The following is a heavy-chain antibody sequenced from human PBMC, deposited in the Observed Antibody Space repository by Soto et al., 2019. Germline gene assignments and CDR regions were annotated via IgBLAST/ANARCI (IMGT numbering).Heavy chain of an antibody. CDR3: TSRRDWTAVDPLDH. CDR2: IRSKTNNYAT. Sequence: GGSLRLSCAASGFTFSDSAIRWVRQASGKGLEWVGRIRSKTNNYATAFNAPVKGRFTISRDDSKNTVYLQMNNLKLDDTALYYCTSRRDWTAVDPLDHGGQGPLVTVSS. V-gene: IGHV3-73*01. D-gene: IGHD5-18*01. J-gene: IGHJ4*02. CDR1: GFTFSDSA.